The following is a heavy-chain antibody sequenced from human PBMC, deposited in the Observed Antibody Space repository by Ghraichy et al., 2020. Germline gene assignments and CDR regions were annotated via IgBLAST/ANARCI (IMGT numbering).Heavy chain of an antibody. CDR1: GFTFSSYY. V-gene: IGHV3-7*04. J-gene: IGHJ4*02. CDR3: ARGGYNYGSNPIDY. D-gene: IGHD5-18*01. CDR2: IKHDLSEK. Sequence: GGSLRLSCAASGFTFSSYYMTWVRQVPGKGLEWVANIKHDLSEKYYADSVKGRFTISRDNAKNSVYLQMNSLRPDDTALYYCARGGYNYGSNPIDYWGQGTLVTVS.